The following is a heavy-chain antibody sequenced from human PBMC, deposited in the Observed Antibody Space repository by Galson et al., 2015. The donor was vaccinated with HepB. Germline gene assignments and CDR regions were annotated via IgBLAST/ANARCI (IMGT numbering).Heavy chain of an antibody. V-gene: IGHV1-18*04. CDR3: ARARYSSSPPDV. CDR1: GYIFAHYG. D-gene: IGHD6-19*01. CDR2: IFSRNGNT. Sequence: SVKVSCKAPGYIFAHYGISWVRQAPGQGLEWMGWIFSRNGNTDYGQRFQGRVTMTTDTLTNTAYMELRSPRSDDTAMYYCARARYSSSPPDVWGQGSLVTVSS. J-gene: IGHJ4*02.